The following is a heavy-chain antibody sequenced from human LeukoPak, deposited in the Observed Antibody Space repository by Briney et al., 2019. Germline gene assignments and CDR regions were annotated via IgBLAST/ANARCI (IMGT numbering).Heavy chain of an antibody. V-gene: IGHV3-43*02. CDR3: ANDTYRGLDMATRPDY. CDR1: GFTFDDYA. J-gene: IGHJ4*02. CDR2: ISGDAGST. D-gene: IGHD5-24*01. Sequence: PGGSLRLSCAASGFTFDDYAMHWVRQAPGKGLEWVSLISGDAGSTYYADSVKGRFTISRDDSKNSLYLQMNSLRTEDTAFYYCANDTYRGLDMATRPDYWGQGTLVTVSS.